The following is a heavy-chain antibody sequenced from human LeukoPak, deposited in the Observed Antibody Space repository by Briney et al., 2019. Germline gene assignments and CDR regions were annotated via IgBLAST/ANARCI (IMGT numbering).Heavy chain of an antibody. J-gene: IGHJ4*02. Sequence: GGSLRLSCAASGFAFSTYAMSWVRQAPGKGLEWVSIINSGGNTYYADSVKGRFTISRDNSKNTLWLQMNSLRAEATAVYYCAKHRSGWYSFDFWGQGILVTVSS. D-gene: IGHD6-13*01. CDR1: GFAFSTYA. V-gene: IGHV3-23*01. CDR2: INSGGNT. CDR3: AKHRSGWYSFDF.